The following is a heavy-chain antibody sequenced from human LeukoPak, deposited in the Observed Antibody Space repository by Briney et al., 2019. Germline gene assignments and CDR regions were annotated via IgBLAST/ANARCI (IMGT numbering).Heavy chain of an antibody. D-gene: IGHD2-15*01. J-gene: IGHJ5*02. CDR1: GYTFTSNY. CDR2: INPSGGST. V-gene: IGHV1-46*01. CDR3: ARDRVLGMVVAATYNWFDP. Sequence: ASVKVSCKAFGYTFTSNYMHWVRQAPGQGLEWMGIINPSGGSTSYAQKFQGRVTMTRDMSTSTVYMELSSLRSEDTAVYYCARDRVLGMVVAATYNWFDPWGQGTLVTVSS.